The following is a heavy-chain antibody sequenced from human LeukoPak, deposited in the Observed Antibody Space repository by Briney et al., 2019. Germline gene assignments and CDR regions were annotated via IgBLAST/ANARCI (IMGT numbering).Heavy chain of an antibody. CDR3: VTTSYGDYSGGVTGGYDD. CDR1: GHSISSGYY. J-gene: IGHJ4*02. Sequence: SETLSLTCTVAGHSISSGYYWGWIRQSPVKGLEWIGSIFYSGITYYNPSLKSRVIISVDTSKNQFSLKLSSVTAADTAVYCCVTTSYGDYSGGVTGGYDDWGQGALVTVSS. D-gene: IGHD4-17*01. CDR2: IFYSGIT. V-gene: IGHV4-38-2*02.